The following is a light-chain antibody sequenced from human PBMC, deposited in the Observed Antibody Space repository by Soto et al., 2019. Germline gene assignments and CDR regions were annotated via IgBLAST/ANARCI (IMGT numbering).Light chain of an antibody. CDR2: GAS. V-gene: IGKV3-20*01. J-gene: IGKJ3*01. CDR1: QSVTSSY. CDR3: QQHGNSPFT. Sequence: EVVLTQSPGTLSLSPGERATLSRRTSQSVTSSYLAWYQQKPGQAPRLLIYGASTRAAGIPDRFFASGSGTDFTLTISRLEPEDFAVYYCQQHGNSPFTFGPGTKVDIK.